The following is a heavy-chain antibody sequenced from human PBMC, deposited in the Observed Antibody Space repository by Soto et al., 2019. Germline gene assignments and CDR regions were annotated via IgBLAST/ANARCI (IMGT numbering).Heavy chain of an antibody. V-gene: IGHV3-49*03. CDR3: TRDLAAAGMIETYYFDY. CDR2: IRSKAYGGTT. D-gene: IGHD6-13*01. J-gene: IGHJ4*02. CDR1: GFTFGDYA. Sequence: GGSLRLSCTASGFTFGDYAMSWFRQAPGKGLEWVGFIRSKAYGGTTEYAGSVKGRFTISRDDSKSIAYLQMNSLKTEDTAVYYCTRDLAAAGMIETYYFDYWGQGTLVTVSS.